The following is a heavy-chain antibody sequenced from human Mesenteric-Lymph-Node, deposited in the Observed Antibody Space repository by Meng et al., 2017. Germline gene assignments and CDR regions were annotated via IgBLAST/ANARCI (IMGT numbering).Heavy chain of an antibody. CDR2: INEDGYDT. CDR1: GFTFSSHW. J-gene: IGHJ6*01. V-gene: IGHV3-7*01. CDR3: ARFVPGSGRVLV. D-gene: IGHD3-10*01. Sequence: LSLTCAASGFTFSSHWMSWVRQAPGKGLEWVANINEDGYDTIYVDSVRGRFAISRDNAKNSVNLQMNSLRVEDTAVYYCARFVPGSGRVLVGGQGTMVTVSS.